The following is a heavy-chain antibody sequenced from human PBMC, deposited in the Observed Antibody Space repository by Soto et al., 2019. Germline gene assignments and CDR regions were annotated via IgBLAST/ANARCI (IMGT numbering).Heavy chain of an antibody. J-gene: IGHJ4*02. CDR1: GFTFSSYA. D-gene: IGHD3-16*01. CDR2: ISGSGGST. CDR3: AKDHVRWHEMRGILYYFDY. Sequence: GGSLRLSCAASGFTFSSYAMSWVRQAPGKGLEWVSAISGSGGSTYYADSVKGRFTISRDNSKNTLYLQMNSLRAEDTAVYYCAKDHVRWHEMRGILYYFDYWGQGTLVTVSS. V-gene: IGHV3-23*01.